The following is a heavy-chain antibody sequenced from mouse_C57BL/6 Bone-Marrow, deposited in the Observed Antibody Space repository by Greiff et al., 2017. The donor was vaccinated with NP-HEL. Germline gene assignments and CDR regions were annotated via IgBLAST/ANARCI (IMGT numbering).Heavy chain of an antibody. D-gene: IGHD1-1*01. Sequence: QVQLKESGSELVKPGASVKISCKASGYAFSSSWMNWVKQRPGKGLEWIGRIYPGDGDTNYNGKFKGKATLTADKSSSTAYMQLSSLTSEDSAVYFCATYGSEAMDYWGQGTSVTVSS. J-gene: IGHJ4*01. V-gene: IGHV1-82*01. CDR2: IYPGDGDT. CDR3: ATYGSEAMDY. CDR1: GYAFSSSW.